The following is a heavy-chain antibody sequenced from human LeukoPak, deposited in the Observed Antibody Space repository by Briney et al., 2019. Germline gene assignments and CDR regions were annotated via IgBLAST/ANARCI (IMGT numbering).Heavy chain of an antibody. J-gene: IGHJ4*02. CDR2: INTYNGNT. CDR3: ARDNAVVAGTNPIY. Sequence: ASVKVSCKASGYTFISYGISWVRQAPGQGLEWMGWINTYNGNTKYEQKVQGRVTLTTDTSTSTAYMELRCLRSDDTAVYYCARDNAVVAGTNPIYWGQGTLVTVSS. CDR1: GYTFISYG. D-gene: IGHD6-19*01. V-gene: IGHV1-18*01.